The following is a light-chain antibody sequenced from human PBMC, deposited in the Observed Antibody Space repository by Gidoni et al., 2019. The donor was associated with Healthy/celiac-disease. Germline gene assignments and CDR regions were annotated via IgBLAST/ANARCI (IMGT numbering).Light chain of an antibody. Sequence: ALTQPASVSGSPGQTVTIPCTGTSSDVGGYNYVSWYQQHPGKAPNLMIYDVSKRPSGVSNRFSGSKSGNTASLTISGLQAEDEADYYCSSYTSSSTLVFGGGTKLTVL. V-gene: IGLV2-14*01. CDR3: SSYTSSSTLV. CDR2: DVS. CDR1: SSDVGGYNY. J-gene: IGLJ2*01.